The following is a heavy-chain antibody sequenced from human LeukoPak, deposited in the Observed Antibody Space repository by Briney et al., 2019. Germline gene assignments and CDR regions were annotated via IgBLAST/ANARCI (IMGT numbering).Heavy chain of an antibody. CDR1: GFTVTTYA. CDR2: IRGSGGST. V-gene: IGHV3-23*01. J-gene: IGHJ5*02. D-gene: IGHD1-7*01. CDR3: AKGGTGSTDWFDP. Sequence: GSLRLSCTASGFTVTTYAMSWVRQAPGKGLEWVSSIRGSGGSTYYADSVKGRFTISRDNSKNTLYLQMNSLRAEDTAVYYCAKGGTGSTDWFDPWGQGALVTVSS.